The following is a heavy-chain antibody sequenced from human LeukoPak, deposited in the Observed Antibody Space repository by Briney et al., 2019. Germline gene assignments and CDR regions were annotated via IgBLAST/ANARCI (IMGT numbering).Heavy chain of an antibody. CDR3: ARDPRPCDY. V-gene: IGHV3-11*01. CDR2: ISGSGSVR. D-gene: IGHD5-12*01. Sequence: TGGSLRLSCAASGFSFSDSYMTWIRQVPGKGLEFVSYISGSGSVRVYTDSLKGRFTISRDNAKNLVYLEMNSLRTEDTAIYYCARDPRPCDYWGQGTLVTVSS. J-gene: IGHJ4*02. CDR1: GFSFSDSY.